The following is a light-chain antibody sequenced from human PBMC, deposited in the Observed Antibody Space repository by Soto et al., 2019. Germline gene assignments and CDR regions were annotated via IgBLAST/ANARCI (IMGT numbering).Light chain of an antibody. V-gene: IGKV3-11*01. CDR2: DAS. J-gene: IGKJ4*01. Sequence: EIVLTQSPATLSLSPGERATLSCRASQSVSSYLAWYQQKPGQAPRLLIYDASNRATGIPARFSGSGSGTDFTLTITSLEPEEFAVYYCQQRSNWPSTLGGGTKVEIK. CDR3: QQRSNWPST. CDR1: QSVSSY.